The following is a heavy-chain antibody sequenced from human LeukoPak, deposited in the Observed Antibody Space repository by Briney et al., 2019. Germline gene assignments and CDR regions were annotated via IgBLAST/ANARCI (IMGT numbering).Heavy chain of an antibody. D-gene: IGHD6-19*01. Sequence: PGGSLRLSCAASGFTFSSYAMHWVRQAPGKGLEWVAVISYDGSNKYYADSVKGRFTISRDNSKNTLYLQMNSLRAEGTAVYYCTDSSESDYWGQGTLVTVSS. V-gene: IGHV3-30*04. CDR1: GFTFSSYA. J-gene: IGHJ4*02. CDR2: ISYDGSNK. CDR3: TDSSESDY.